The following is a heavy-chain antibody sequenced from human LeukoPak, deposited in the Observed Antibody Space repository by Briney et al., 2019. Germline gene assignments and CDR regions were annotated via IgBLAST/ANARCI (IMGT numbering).Heavy chain of an antibody. J-gene: IGHJ5*02. V-gene: IGHV4-30-4*01. CDR2: TYYSGST. CDR1: GVSISSGDYY. CDR3: ARPYYYDSRIDP. D-gene: IGHD3-22*01. Sequence: PSETLSLTCTVSGVSISSGDYYWSWIRHPPGNGLEWIGYTYYSGSTHYNPSLKSRVTISVDTSKNQFSLKLSSVTAADTAVYYCARPYYYDSRIDPWGQGTRVTVSS.